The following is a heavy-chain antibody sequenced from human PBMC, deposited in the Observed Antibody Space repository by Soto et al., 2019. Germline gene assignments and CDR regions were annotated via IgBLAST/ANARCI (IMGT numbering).Heavy chain of an antibody. CDR1: GFTFSSYA. V-gene: IGHV3-30-3*01. CDR2: ISYDGSNK. J-gene: IGHJ4*02. CDR3: AREKYSSSSYYFDY. Sequence: GGSLRLSCAASGFTFSSYAMRWVRQAPGKGLEWVAVISYDGSNKYYADSVKGRFTISRDNSKNTLYLQMNSLRAEDTAVYCCAREKYSSSSYYFDYWGQGTLVTVSS. D-gene: IGHD6-6*01.